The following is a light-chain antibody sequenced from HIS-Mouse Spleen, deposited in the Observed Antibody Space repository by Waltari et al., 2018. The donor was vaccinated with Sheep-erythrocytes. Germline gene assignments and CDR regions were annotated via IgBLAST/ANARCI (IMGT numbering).Light chain of an antibody. CDR2: WAS. CDR3: QQYYSTPPT. J-gene: IGKJ1*01. V-gene: IGKV4-1*01. Sequence: DIVMTQSPDSLAVSLGERATINCKSSQSVLYSSNNKNYLAWYQQKPGQPPKLLIYWASTRESGVPDRFSGSGSRTDFTLTISSLQAEDVAVYYGQQYYSTPPTFGQGTKVEIK. CDR1: QSVLYSSNNKNY.